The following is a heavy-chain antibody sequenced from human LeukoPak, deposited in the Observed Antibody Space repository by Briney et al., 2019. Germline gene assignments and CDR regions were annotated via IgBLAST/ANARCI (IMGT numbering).Heavy chain of an antibody. CDR3: ARDSPYYDFWSGSAPSSYYYYMDV. Sequence: RASVKVSCKASGGTFSSYAISWVRQAPGQGLEWMGGIIPIFGTANYAQKFQGRVTITADESTSTAYMELSSLRSEDTAVYYCARDSPYYDFWSGSAPSSYYYYMDVCGKGTTVTVSS. V-gene: IGHV1-69*13. CDR2: IIPIFGTA. D-gene: IGHD3-3*01. CDR1: GGTFSSYA. J-gene: IGHJ6*03.